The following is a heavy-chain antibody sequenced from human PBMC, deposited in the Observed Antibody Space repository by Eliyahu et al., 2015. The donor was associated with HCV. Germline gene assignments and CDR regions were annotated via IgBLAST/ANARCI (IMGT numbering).Heavy chain of an antibody. Sequence: EVKVLESGGGLVQPGGSLRLSCXVSGVXLXEYAMXWVRQAPGKGLEWVSAISGSGGTTYYADSVKGRFTISRDNSKNTVYLHVNSLRPEDTAVYYCAKDRYCTIPRCPFDYWGPGTLVTVSS. CDR2: ISGSGGTT. D-gene: IGHD2-8*01. V-gene: IGHV3-23*01. J-gene: IGHJ4*02. CDR1: GVXLXEYA. CDR3: AKDRYCTIPRCPFDY.